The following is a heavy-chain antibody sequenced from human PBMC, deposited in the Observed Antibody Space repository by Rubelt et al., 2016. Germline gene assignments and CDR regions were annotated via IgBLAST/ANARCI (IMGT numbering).Heavy chain of an antibody. CDR2: IYYSGST. CDR1: GGSISSSSYY. D-gene: IGHD3-10*01. CDR3: TYGSGSDFDY. V-gene: IGHV4-39*01. J-gene: IGHJ4*02. Sequence: QLQLQESGPGLVKPSETLSLTCTVSGGSISSSSYYWGWIRQPPGKGLEWIGRIYYSGSTYYNPSLTIRVTISVDTSKNQFSLKLSSVTAADTAVYYCTYGSGSDFDYWGQGTLVTVSS.